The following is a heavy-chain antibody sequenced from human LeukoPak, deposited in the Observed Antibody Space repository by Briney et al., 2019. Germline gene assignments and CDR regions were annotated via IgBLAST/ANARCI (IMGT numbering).Heavy chain of an antibody. CDR3: ARDVRYCSSTSCYRRYYMDV. D-gene: IGHD2-2*01. Sequence: GASVKVSCKASGYTFTSYGISWVRQAPGQGLEWMGWISAYNGNTNYAQKLQGRVTMTTDISTSTAYMELRSLRSDDTAVYYCARDVRYCSSTSCYRRYYMDVWGKGTTVTVSS. CDR1: GYTFTSYG. V-gene: IGHV1-18*01. J-gene: IGHJ6*03. CDR2: ISAYNGNT.